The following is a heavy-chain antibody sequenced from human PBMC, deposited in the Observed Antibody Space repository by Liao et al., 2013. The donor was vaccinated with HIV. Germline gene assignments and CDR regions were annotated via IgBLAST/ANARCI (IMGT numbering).Heavy chain of an antibody. CDR3: ARDRNPNWGASDDAFDI. J-gene: IGHJ3*02. D-gene: IGHD7-27*01. Sequence: QVQLQESGPGLVKPSQTLSLTCTVSGGSVSSGNYYWSWIRQPAGKGLEWIGRIYASGSTMYNPSLKSRVTISVDTSKSQFSLKLSSVTAADTAVYFCARDRNPNWGASDDAFDIWGQGTMVTVSS. V-gene: IGHV4-61*02. CDR2: IYASGST. CDR1: GGSVSSGNYY.